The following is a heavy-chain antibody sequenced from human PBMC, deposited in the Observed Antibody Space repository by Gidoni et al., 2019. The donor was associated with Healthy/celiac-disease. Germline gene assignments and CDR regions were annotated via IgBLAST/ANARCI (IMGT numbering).Heavy chain of an antibody. CDR1: GYTFTSYG. Sequence: QVQLVQSGAEVKKPGASVKVSCKASGYTFTSYGISWVRQATGQGIEWMGWLSAYKGNTNYAQKLQGRVTMTTDTSTSTAYMELRSLRSDDTAVYYCARDGVFGVVIIWAAFDYWGQGTLVTVSS. V-gene: IGHV1-18*04. CDR3: ARDGVFGVVIIWAAFDY. CDR2: LSAYKGNT. D-gene: IGHD3-3*01. J-gene: IGHJ4*02.